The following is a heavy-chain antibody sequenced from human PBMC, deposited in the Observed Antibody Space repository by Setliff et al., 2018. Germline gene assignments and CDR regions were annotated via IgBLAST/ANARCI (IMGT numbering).Heavy chain of an antibody. D-gene: IGHD3-22*01. Sequence: GESLKISCKGSGYSFTSYWIGWVRQMPGKGLEWMGIIYPGGSDTRYSPSFQGQVTISADKSISTAYLQWSSLKASDTAMYYCASTLYYYDSSGYGAFDIWGQGTMVTVSS. CDR2: IYPGGSDT. CDR1: GYSFTSYW. V-gene: IGHV5-51*01. J-gene: IGHJ3*02. CDR3: ASTLYYYDSSGYGAFDI.